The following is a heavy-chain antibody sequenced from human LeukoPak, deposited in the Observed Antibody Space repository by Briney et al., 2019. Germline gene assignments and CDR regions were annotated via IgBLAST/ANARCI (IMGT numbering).Heavy chain of an antibody. CDR3: AKDPNGDYIGAFDD. CDR2: ISTSSVTT. J-gene: IGHJ3*01. V-gene: IGHV3-23*01. D-gene: IGHD2-8*01. Sequence: GGSLRLSCAASGFNFGTYAMTWVRQRPGKGLEWVSAISTSSVTTKYADPVKGRFIIFRDNSQNTLYLQMNSLRAEDTAIYYCAKDPNGDYIGAFDDWGQGTMVTVSS. CDR1: GFNFGTYA.